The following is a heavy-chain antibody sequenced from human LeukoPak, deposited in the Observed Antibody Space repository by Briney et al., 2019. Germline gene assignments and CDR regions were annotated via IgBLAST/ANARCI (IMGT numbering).Heavy chain of an antibody. J-gene: IGHJ4*02. CDR1: GGSFSGYY. V-gene: IGHV4-34*01. CDR2: INHSGST. Sequence: SETLSLTCAVYGGSFSGYYWSWIRQPPGKGLEWIGEINHSGSTNYNPSLKSRVTISVDTSKNQFSLKLSSVTAADTAVYYCARGRRGYSYGRYLEPYFDYWSQGTLVTVSS. D-gene: IGHD5-18*01. CDR3: ARGRRGYSYGRYLEPYFDY.